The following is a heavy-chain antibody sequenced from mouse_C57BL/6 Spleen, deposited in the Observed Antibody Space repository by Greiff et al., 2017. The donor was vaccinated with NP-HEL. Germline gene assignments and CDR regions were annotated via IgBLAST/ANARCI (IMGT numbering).Heavy chain of an antibody. CDR3: ARDARWSLGDWYFDV. V-gene: IGHV7-1*01. J-gene: IGHJ1*03. Sequence: EVQLVESGGGLVQSGRSLRLSCATSGFTFSDFYMEWVRQAPGKGLEWIAASRNKANDYTTEYSASVKGRFIVSRDTSQSILYLQMNALRAEDTAIYYCARDARWSLGDWYFDVWGTRGPRSPSPQ. D-gene: IGHD2-3*01. CDR2: SRNKANDYTT. CDR1: GFTFSDFY.